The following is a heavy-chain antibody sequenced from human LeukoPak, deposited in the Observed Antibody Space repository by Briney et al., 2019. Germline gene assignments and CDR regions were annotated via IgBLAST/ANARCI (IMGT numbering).Heavy chain of an antibody. CDR1: GFTFSNAW. V-gene: IGHV3-15*01. CDR2: IKSKTDGGTT. J-gene: IGHJ3*02. D-gene: IGHD2-8*01. Sequence: GGSLRLSCAASGFTFSNAWMSWVRQAPGKGLEWVGRIKSKTDGGTTDYAAPVKGIFTILRDDSKNTLYLQMNSLKTEDTAVYYCTTDLYIVLMVYATDAFDIWGQGTMVTVSS. CDR3: TTDLYIVLMVYATDAFDI.